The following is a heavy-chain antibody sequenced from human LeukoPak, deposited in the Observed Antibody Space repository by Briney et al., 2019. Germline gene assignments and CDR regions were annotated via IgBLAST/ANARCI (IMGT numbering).Heavy chain of an antibody. CDR3: ARGDCSGGSCYLYDY. CDR1: GGSISSSSNY. Sequence: PSETLSLTCTVSGGSISSSSNYWGWIRQPPGKGLEWIGSIYYSGSTYYNPSLKSRVTISVDTSKNQFSLKLSSVTAADTAVYYCARGDCSGGSCYLYDYWGQGALVTVSS. J-gene: IGHJ4*02. CDR2: IYYSGST. D-gene: IGHD2-15*01. V-gene: IGHV4-39*01.